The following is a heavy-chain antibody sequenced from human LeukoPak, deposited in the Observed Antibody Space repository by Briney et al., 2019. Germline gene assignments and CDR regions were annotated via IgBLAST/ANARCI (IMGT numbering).Heavy chain of an antibody. V-gene: IGHV3-74*01. CDR1: GFTFSDYW. CDR3: TRDQDGLPTLDY. D-gene: IGHD3-16*01. J-gene: IGHJ4*02. Sequence: GGSLRLSCAASGFTFSDYWMHWVRQAPGKGLVWVSYTNGDGSDTTYADSVKGRSTISRDNAKNTLFLQMNSLRDEDTAVYYCTRDQDGLPTLDYWGLGTLVTVSS. CDR2: TNGDGSDT.